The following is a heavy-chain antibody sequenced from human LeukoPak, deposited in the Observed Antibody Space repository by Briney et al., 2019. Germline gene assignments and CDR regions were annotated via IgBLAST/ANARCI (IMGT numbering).Heavy chain of an antibody. D-gene: IGHD3-10*01. CDR2: ITGSGDTT. J-gene: IGHJ4*02. CDR1: GFIFRNYA. CDR3: ARVAGHDIRGLITYYSDD. V-gene: IGHV3-23*01. Sequence: PGGSLRLSCAASGFIFRNYAMSWVRQAPGKGLEWVSAITGSGDTTYYADSVKGRFTISRDNSKNTLYLQMNSLRAEDTAVYYCARVAGHDIRGLITYYSDDWGQGTLVTVSS.